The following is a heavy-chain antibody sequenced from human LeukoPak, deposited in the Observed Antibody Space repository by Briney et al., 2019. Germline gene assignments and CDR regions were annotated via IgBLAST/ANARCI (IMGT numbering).Heavy chain of an antibody. V-gene: IGHV1-69*13. Sequence: GASVKVSCKASGGTFSSYAISWVRQAPGQGLEWMGGIIPIFGTANYAQKFQGRVTITADESTSTAYMELSSLRSEDTAVYYCARSTYYYDSSGYGTPWFDPWGQGTLVTVSS. CDR3: ARSTYYYDSSGYGTPWFDP. J-gene: IGHJ5*02. CDR1: GGTFSSYA. CDR2: IIPIFGTA. D-gene: IGHD3-22*01.